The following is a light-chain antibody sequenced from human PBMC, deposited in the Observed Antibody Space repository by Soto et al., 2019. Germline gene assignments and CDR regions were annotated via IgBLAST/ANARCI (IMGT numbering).Light chain of an antibody. J-gene: IGKJ3*01. CDR3: QQRSTWPFT. Sequence: EIVLTQSPATLSLSPGEGATLSCRASQSVTNYLAWYQQKPGQAPRLLLYHASNRAPGIPARFSGSGSGTDFTLTVSRLEPEDFAVYYCQQRSTWPFTFGHGTKVAI. V-gene: IGKV3-11*01. CDR2: HAS. CDR1: QSVTNY.